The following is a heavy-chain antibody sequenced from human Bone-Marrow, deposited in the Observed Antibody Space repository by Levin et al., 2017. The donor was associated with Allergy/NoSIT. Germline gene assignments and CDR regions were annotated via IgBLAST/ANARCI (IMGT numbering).Heavy chain of an antibody. Sequence: ASVKVSCKASGYTFTYRHLHWLRQAPGQALEWMGWITIYNGNTAYARKFQDRVRITRENSLTTVYMELVNLRSEDTAIYYCTRSPLYGDTPYFDSWGQGTLVTVSS. CDR2: ITIYNGNT. CDR3: TRSPLYGDTPYFDS. CDR1: GYTFTYRH. J-gene: IGHJ4*02. D-gene: IGHD2/OR15-2a*01. V-gene: IGHV1-45*01.